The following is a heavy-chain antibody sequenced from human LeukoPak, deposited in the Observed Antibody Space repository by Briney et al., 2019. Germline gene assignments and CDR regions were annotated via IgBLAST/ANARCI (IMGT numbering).Heavy chain of an antibody. V-gene: IGHV3-20*04. Sequence: GGSLRLSCAASGFTFDDYGMSWVRQAPGKWLEWVSGINWNGGSTGYADSAKGRFTISRDNAKNSLYLQMNSLRAEDTALYYCARDGGSLDDYGDYWGQGTLVTVSS. CDR1: GFTFDDYG. D-gene: IGHD4/OR15-4a*01. CDR3: ARDGGSLDDYGDY. J-gene: IGHJ4*02. CDR2: INWNGGST.